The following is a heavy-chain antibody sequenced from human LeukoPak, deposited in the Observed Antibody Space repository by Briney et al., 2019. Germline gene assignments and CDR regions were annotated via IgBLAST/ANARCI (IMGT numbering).Heavy chain of an antibody. CDR3: ARRSSSWSFYYFDY. CDR1: GGSISSGGYY. CDR2: IYYSGST. V-gene: IGHV4-31*03. J-gene: IGHJ4*02. D-gene: IGHD6-13*01. Sequence: SETLSLSCTVSGGSISSGGYYWSWIRQHPGKGLEWIGYIYYSGSTYYNPSLKSRVTISVDTSKNQFSLKLSSVTAADTAVYYCARRSSSWSFYYFDYWGQGTLVTVSS.